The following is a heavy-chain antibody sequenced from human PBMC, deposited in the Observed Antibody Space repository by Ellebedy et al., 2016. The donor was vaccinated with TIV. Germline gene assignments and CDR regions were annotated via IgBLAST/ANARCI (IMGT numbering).Heavy chain of an antibody. V-gene: IGHV1-69*04. Sequence: AASVKVSCKASGGSFSTYAISWVRQAPGQGLEWMGRNMPILGLASYAQNFQGRVTITADKSTSTAYMELSSLRSEDAALYYCATDGGSAEVERRETLSYWGLGTLVTVSS. CDR3: ATDGGSAEVERRETLSY. CDR1: GGSFSTYA. D-gene: IGHD3-16*01. J-gene: IGHJ4*02. CDR2: NMPILGLA.